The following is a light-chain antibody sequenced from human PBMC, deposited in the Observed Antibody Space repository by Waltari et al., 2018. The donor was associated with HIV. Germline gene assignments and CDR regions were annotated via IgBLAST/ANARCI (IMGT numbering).Light chain of an antibody. V-gene: IGLV2-14*03. CDR3: SSYTTSNTVV. CDR2: DVT. J-gene: IGLJ2*01. CDR1: ISDISTYDF. Sequence: QSALTPPASVSGSPGQSITLSCSGTISDISTYDFVSWYQKHPAKAPKLLIYDVTARPSGVSRRFSGSKSGSTASLTISSIQAHDEADYYCSSYTTSNTVVFGPGTKLSVL.